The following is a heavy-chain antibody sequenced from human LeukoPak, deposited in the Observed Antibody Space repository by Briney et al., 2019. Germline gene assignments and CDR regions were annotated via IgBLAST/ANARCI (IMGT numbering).Heavy chain of an antibody. Sequence: PSETLSLTCAVYGGSFSGYYWSWIRQPPGKGLEWIGEINHSGSTNYNPSLKSRVTISVDTSKNRFSLKLSSVTAADTAVYYCARGADYIWGSYRYKPAARPFDYWGQGTLVTVSS. J-gene: IGHJ4*02. V-gene: IGHV4-34*01. D-gene: IGHD3-16*02. CDR3: ARGADYIWGSYRYKPAARPFDY. CDR2: INHSGST. CDR1: GGSFSGYY.